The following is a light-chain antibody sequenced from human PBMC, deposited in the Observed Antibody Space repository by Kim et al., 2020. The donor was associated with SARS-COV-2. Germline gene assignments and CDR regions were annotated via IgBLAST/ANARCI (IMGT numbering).Light chain of an antibody. CDR2: DAS. Sequence: LSPGERATLSGRASQSVSSYLAWYQQKPGQAPRLLIYDASNRATGIPARFSGSGSGTDFTLTISSLEPEDFAVYYCQQRSNWPITFGQGTRLEIK. J-gene: IGKJ5*01. V-gene: IGKV3-11*01. CDR1: QSVSSY. CDR3: QQRSNWPIT.